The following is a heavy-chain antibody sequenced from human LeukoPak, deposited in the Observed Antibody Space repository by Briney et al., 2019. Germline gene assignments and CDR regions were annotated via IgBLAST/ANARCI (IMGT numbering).Heavy chain of an antibody. J-gene: IGHJ4*02. CDR1: GGSVSNYY. Sequence: PSETLSLTCSVSGGSVSNYYWSWIRQPPGKGLEWIGYVYYTGSTNYNPSLKSRVTMFEDKSKNQFSLRLYSVTVADTAVYSCARHFAYSSSSYCDYWGQGSLVTVSS. V-gene: IGHV4-59*08. CDR3: ARHFAYSSSSYCDY. CDR2: VYYTGST. D-gene: IGHD6-6*01.